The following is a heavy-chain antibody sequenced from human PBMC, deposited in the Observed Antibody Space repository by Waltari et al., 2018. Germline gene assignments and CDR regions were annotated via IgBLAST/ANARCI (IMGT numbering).Heavy chain of an antibody. CDR2: LTHRGST. Sequence: QVKLQQWGAGLLKPSETLSLTCSVDGGSFTSSYWSWIRQPPGKGLEWIGELTHRGSTHYNPSLKGRVTMSVDTSKSQFSLKLTSVTAADTAVYYCLNLAYCNPSTCYPRPGWGPGNLVVVSS. CDR1: GGSFTSSY. CDR3: LNLAYCNPSTCYPRPG. V-gene: IGHV4-34*01. J-gene: IGHJ4*02. D-gene: IGHD2-2*01.